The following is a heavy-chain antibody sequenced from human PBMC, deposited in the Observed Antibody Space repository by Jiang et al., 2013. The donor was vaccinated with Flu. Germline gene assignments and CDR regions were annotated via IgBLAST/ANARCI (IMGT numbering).Heavy chain of an antibody. D-gene: IGHD1-1*01. Sequence: GPGLVKPSETLSLTCTVSGGSITSTNCYWGWIRQPPGKGLEWIGSIYYTGDTYYNPSFKSRVTISVDTSKNQFSLKLSSVTAADTALYYCAALFGTDLYNWFDPWGQGTLVTVSS. J-gene: IGHJ5*02. CDR3: AALFGTDLYNWFDP. V-gene: IGHV4-39*01. CDR1: GGSITSTNCY. CDR2: IYYTGDT.